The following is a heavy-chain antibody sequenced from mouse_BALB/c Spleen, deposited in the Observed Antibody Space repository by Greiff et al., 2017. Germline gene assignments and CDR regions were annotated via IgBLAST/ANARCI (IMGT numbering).Heavy chain of an antibody. J-gene: IGHJ4*01. D-gene: IGHD1-2*01. V-gene: IGHV1-4*02. CDR2: INPSSGYT. CDR3: ARGLLRLMMDY. Sequence: VKLQESAAELARPGASVKMSCKASGYTFTSYTMHWVKQRPGQGLEWIGYINPSSGYTEYNQKFKDKTTLTADKSSSTAYMQLSSLTSEDSAVYYCARGLLRLMMDYWGQGTSVTVSS. CDR1: GYTFTSYT.